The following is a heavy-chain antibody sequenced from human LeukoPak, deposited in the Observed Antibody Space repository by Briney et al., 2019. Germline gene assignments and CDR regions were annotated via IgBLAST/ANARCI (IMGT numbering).Heavy chain of an antibody. D-gene: IGHD3-3*01. CDR3: ARSARLMKGVVEVAALDD. CDR1: GFTFRSYE. J-gene: IGHJ4*02. V-gene: IGHV3-48*03. Sequence: AGGSLRLSCEDSGFTFRSYEMYWVRQAPGKGLEWIAYLSSSGSAFSYADSVKGRFTIARDNAKNSVYLEMNSLRADDTAVYYCARSARLMKGVVEVAALDDWGQGTLVTVSS. CDR2: LSSSGSAF.